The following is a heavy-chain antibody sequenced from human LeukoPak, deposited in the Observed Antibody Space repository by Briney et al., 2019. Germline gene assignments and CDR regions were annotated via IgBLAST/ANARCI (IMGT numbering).Heavy chain of an antibody. CDR2: IWNDGSDE. D-gene: IGHD1-26*01. CDR3: AFEIGRRQGAFDI. J-gene: IGHJ3*02. V-gene: IGHV3-33*01. CDR1: AFIFNKYA. Sequence: GGSLRLSCAASAFIFNKYAMHWVRQTPGEGLDWVAAIWNDGSDENYADSVKGRFTISSDNSKNTLYLQMNSLRAEDTAVYYCAFEIGRRQGAFDIWGQGTMIIVSS.